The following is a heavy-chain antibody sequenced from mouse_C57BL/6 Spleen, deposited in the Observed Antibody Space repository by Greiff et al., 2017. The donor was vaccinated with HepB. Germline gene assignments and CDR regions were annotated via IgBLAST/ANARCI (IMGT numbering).Heavy chain of an antibody. CDR3: ARFGFRGGSSFYAMDY. V-gene: IGHV1-26*01. D-gene: IGHD1-1*01. CDR1: GYTFTDYY. Sequence: EVQLQQSGPELVKPGASVKISCKASGYTFTDYYMNWVKQSHGKSLEWIGDINPNNGGTSYNQKFKGKATLTVDKSSSTAYMELRSLTSEDSAVYYCARFGFRGGSSFYAMDYWGQGTSVTVSS. CDR2: INPNNGGT. J-gene: IGHJ4*01.